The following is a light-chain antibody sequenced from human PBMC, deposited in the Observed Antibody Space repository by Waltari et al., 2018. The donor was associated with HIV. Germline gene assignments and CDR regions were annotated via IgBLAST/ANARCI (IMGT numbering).Light chain of an antibody. CDR3: SSYTSSGPRYVL. Sequence: SALTQPASVSGSPGQSITISCSGTSGDVGGYNFVHWYQKHPGTAPKLIIYNVSSRPSVVSIRFSGSRSANTASLTISGLQVEDEADYFCSSYTSSGPRYVLFGGGTRLTVL. J-gene: IGLJ2*01. V-gene: IGLV2-14*03. CDR1: SGDVGGYNF. CDR2: NVS.